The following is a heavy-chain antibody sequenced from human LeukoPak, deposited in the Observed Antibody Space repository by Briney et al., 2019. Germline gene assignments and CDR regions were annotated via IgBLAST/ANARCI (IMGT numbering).Heavy chain of an antibody. CDR3: ARDAGAVALNWFDP. D-gene: IGHD6-19*01. J-gene: IGHJ5*02. Sequence: ASVKVSCKASGYTFTGCYMHWVRQAPGQGLEWMGWINPNSGGTNYAQKFQGRVTMTRDTSISTAYMELSRLRSDDTAVYYCARDAGAVALNWFDPWGQGTLVTVSS. CDR1: GYTFTGCY. V-gene: IGHV1-2*02. CDR2: INPNSGGT.